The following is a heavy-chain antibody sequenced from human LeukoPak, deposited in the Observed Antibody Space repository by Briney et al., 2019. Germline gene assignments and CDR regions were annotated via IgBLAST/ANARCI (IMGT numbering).Heavy chain of an antibody. J-gene: IGHJ5*02. D-gene: IGHD5-12*01. CDR2: IYTSGST. CDR1: GGSISSGSYY. Sequence: SQTLSLTCTVSGGSISSGSYYWSWIRQPAGKGLEWIGRIYTSGSTNYNPSLKSRVTISVGTSKNQFSLKLSSVTAADTAVYYCARNSGYDLNWFDPWGQGTLVTVSS. V-gene: IGHV4-61*02. CDR3: ARNSGYDLNWFDP.